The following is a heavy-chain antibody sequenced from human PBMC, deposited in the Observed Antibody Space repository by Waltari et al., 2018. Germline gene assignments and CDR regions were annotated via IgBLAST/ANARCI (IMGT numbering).Heavy chain of an antibody. CDR2: ISYDGSNK. D-gene: IGHD2-2*01. CDR1: GFTFSSYG. Sequence: QVQLVESGGGVVQPGRSLRLSCAASGFTFSSYGMHWVRQAPGKGLEWVSVISYDGSNKYYADSVKGRFTISRDNSKNTLYLQMNSLRAEDTAVYYCAKDRPGIDYWGQGTLVTVSS. J-gene: IGHJ4*02. V-gene: IGHV3-30*18. CDR3: AKDRPGIDY.